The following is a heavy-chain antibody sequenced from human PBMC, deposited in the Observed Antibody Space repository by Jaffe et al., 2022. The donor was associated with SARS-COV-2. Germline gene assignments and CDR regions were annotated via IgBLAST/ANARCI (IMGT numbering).Heavy chain of an antibody. CDR2: IRSKAYGGTT. CDR3: TRGGDYSYYGMDV. Sequence: EVQLVESGGGLVQPGRSLRLSCTASGFTFGDYAMSWVRQAPGKGLEWVGFIRSKAYGGTTEYAASVKGRFTISRDDSKSIAYLQMNSLKTEDTAVYYCTRGGDYSYYGMDVWGQGTTVTVSS. J-gene: IGHJ6*02. V-gene: IGHV3-49*04. CDR1: GFTFGDYA.